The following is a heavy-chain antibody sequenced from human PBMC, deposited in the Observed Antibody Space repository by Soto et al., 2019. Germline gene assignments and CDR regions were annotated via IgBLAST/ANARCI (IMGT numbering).Heavy chain of an antibody. J-gene: IGHJ3*02. CDR3: ASLFKGLVVVAVVTGPGVFDI. CDR1: EVNCRNYS. CDR2: ISSSSSTI. D-gene: IGHD2-2*01. V-gene: IGHV3-48*01. Sequence: RLPCTAAEVNCRNYSGNWIIQTQGKWLEWVAYISSSSSTIYYADSVKGRFTISRDNSKNSLYLQMNSLRAEDTAVYYCASLFKGLVVVAVVTGPGVFDIWVQGTMVTVSS.